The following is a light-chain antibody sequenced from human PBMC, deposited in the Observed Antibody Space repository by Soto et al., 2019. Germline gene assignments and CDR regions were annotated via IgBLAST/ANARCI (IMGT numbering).Light chain of an antibody. CDR3: QQYYNWPRT. CDR1: QSVSSN. V-gene: IGKV3-15*01. J-gene: IGKJ1*01. Sequence: EIVMKQSPATLSVSQGERATLSCRASQSVSSNLAWYQQRPGQAPRLLIYGASTRATGIPARFSGSGSGTEFTLTISSLQSEDFAIYYCQQYYNWPRTFGQGTKVDIK. CDR2: GAS.